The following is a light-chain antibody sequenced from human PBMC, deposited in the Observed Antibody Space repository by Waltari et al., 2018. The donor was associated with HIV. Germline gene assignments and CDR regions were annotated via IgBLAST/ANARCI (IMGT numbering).Light chain of an antibody. Sequence: ELTQPASVSVSPGKTISITCSGHHLEDKRGCWYQQKAGQSPVLVRYQDNKRPSGIPERFSGSNFGNTATLTISGTQAMDEADYYCQAWDSGTVLFGGGTELTVL. J-gene: IGLJ2*01. CDR2: QDN. V-gene: IGLV3-1*01. CDR3: QAWDSGTVL. CDR1: HLEDKR.